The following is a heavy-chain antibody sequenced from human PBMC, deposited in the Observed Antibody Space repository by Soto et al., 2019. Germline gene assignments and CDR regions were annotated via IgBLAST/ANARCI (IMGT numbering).Heavy chain of an antibody. CDR2: ISSSSTNT. Sequence: PGGSLRLSCAASGFVFSNYSMNWVRQAPGRGLEWVSYISSSSTNTYYAASVRGRFTISRDNAKNSLYLRMNSLKDEDTAVYYCTRGTKGGSPPLWGRGTLVTVSS. CDR3: TRGTKGGSPPL. V-gene: IGHV3-48*02. J-gene: IGHJ4*02. D-gene: IGHD1-7*01. CDR1: GFVFSNYS.